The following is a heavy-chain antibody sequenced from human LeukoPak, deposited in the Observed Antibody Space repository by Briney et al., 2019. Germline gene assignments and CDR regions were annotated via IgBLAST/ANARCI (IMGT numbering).Heavy chain of an antibody. Sequence: GRSLRLSCAASGFTSSSYGMHWVRQAPGKGLEWVAVISYDGSDKYYADSVKGRFTISRDNSKNTLYVQMNSLRAEDTAVYYCARAPNWFDPWGQGTLVTVSS. J-gene: IGHJ5*02. V-gene: IGHV3-30*03. CDR1: GFTSSSYG. CDR3: ARAPNWFDP. CDR2: ISYDGSDK.